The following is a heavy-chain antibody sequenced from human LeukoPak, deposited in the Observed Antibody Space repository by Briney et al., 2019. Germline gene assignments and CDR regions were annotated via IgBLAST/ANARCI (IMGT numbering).Heavy chain of an antibody. D-gene: IGHD1-26*01. CDR1: GYTFTSYD. Sequence: ASVKVSCKASGYTFTSYDINWVRQATGQGLEWMGWMNPNSGNTGYAQKFQGRVTITRNTSISTAYMELSSLRSEDTAVYYCAREAGWAGSYYMPYFDYCGQGTLVTVSS. CDR2: MNPNSGNT. V-gene: IGHV1-8*03. J-gene: IGHJ4*02. CDR3: AREAGWAGSYYMPYFDY.